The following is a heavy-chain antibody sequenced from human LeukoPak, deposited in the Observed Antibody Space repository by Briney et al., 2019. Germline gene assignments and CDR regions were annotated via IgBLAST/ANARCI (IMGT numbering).Heavy chain of an antibody. V-gene: IGHV3-30-3*01. D-gene: IGHD5-24*01. Sequence: GRSLRLSCAASGFTFSSYAMHWVRQAPGKGLEWVAVISYDGSNKYYAYSVKGRFTISRDNSNNTMSLQMNSMSAEATAVSYCARGKQMATITPFDSWGQGILVTVSS. CDR3: ARGKQMATITPFDS. CDR2: ISYDGSNK. J-gene: IGHJ5*01. CDR1: GFTFSSYA.